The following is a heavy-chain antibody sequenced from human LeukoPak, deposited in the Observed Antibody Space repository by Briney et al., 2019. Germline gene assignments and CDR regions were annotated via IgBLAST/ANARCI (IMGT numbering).Heavy chain of an antibody. CDR1: GFTVSSNS. Sequence: GGSLRLSCTVSGFTVSSNSMSWVRQAPGKGLEWVSFIFSSTHYSDSVKGRFTISRDNSKNTLYLQMNSLRAEDTAVYYCARRAGAYSHPYNYWGQGTLVTVSS. J-gene: IGHJ4*02. D-gene: IGHD4/OR15-4a*01. CDR2: IFSST. V-gene: IGHV3-53*01. CDR3: ARRAGAYSHPYNY.